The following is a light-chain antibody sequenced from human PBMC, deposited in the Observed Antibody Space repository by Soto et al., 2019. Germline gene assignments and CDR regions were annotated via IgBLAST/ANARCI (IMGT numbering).Light chain of an antibody. V-gene: IGKV1-5*03. CDR1: QSISSW. Sequence: DIQMTHSPSTLSASVGDRVTITCRASQSISSWLAWYQQKPGKAPKLLIYKASSLESGVPSRFSGSGSGTEFTLTISSLQPDDLATYYCQQYNSFPTFGQGIKVEIK. CDR2: KAS. J-gene: IGKJ1*01. CDR3: QQYNSFPT.